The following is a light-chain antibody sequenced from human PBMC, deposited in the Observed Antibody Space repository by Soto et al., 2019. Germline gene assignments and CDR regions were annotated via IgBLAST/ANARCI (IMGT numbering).Light chain of an antibody. V-gene: IGKV1-16*01. Sequence: DIQMTQSPSSLSASVGDRVTITCRASQGISNYLAWYQQKPGKVPKVLIWDATSLQRGVPSRFSGSGSGTEFTLTISSLQADDFATYYCQQYNDYSTWTFGQGTKVDI. J-gene: IGKJ1*01. CDR2: DAT. CDR3: QQYNDYSTWT. CDR1: QGISNY.